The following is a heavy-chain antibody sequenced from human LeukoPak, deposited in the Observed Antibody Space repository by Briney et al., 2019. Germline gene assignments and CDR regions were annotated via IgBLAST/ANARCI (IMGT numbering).Heavy chain of an antibody. CDR2: ISYDGSNK. V-gene: IGHV3-30-3*01. D-gene: IGHD3-22*01. Sequence: GALRLSCAASGFTFSSYAMHWVRQAPGKGLAWVAVISYDGSNKYYADSVKGRFTISRDNSKNTLYLQMNSLRAEDTAVYYCARSYYYDREGSLDVWGQGTTVTVSS. CDR3: ARSYYYDREGSLDV. CDR1: GFTFSSYA. J-gene: IGHJ6*02.